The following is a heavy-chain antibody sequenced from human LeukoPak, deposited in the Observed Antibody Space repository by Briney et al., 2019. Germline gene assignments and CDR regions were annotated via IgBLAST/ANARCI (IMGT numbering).Heavy chain of an antibody. CDR3: AREGSYGSPPSDY. D-gene: IGHD5-18*01. Sequence: GGSLRLSCAASGFTFSSYWMNWVRQAPGKGLEWVAVISYDGSNKYYADSVKGRFTISRDNSKNTLYLQMNSLRAEDTAVYYCAREGSYGSPPSDYWGQGTLVTVSS. J-gene: IGHJ4*02. CDR2: ISYDGSNK. V-gene: IGHV3-30-3*01. CDR1: GFTFSSYW.